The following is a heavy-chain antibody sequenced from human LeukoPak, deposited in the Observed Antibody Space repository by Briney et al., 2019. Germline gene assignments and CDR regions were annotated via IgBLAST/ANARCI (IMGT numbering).Heavy chain of an antibody. CDR2: IYHTGST. Sequence: PSETLSLTCAVSGYSISSGYYWGWVRQAPGKGLEWIGSIYHTGSTDYNPSLKSRLTISVDMSKNQFSLNLRSVTAADTAVYYCARDKDDYVWGNYRWWGQGMLVTVSS. CDR1: GYSISSGYY. D-gene: IGHD3-16*02. J-gene: IGHJ4*02. CDR3: ARDKDDYVWGNYRW. V-gene: IGHV4-38-2*01.